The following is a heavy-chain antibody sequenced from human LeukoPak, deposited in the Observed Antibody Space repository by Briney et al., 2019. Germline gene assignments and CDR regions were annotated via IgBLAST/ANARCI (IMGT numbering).Heavy chain of an antibody. Sequence: GASLRLSCAASGFTFTNFAMNWVRQAPGKGLEWVSGLSGSGTYTYYADSVKGRFTISRDNSKNTLFMQMNSLRAEDTAIYYCAKESYGASGSYSLDYWGQGTLVSVSS. V-gene: IGHV3-23*01. CDR2: LSGSGTYT. CDR3: AKESYGASGSYSLDY. D-gene: IGHD3-10*01. J-gene: IGHJ4*02. CDR1: GFTFTNFA.